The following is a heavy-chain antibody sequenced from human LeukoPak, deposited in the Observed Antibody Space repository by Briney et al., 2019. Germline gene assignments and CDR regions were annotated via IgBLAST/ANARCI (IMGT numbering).Heavy chain of an antibody. Sequence: KPSETLSLTCAVYGGSFSGYYWGWIRQPPGRGLEWIGTIYHSGSTYYNPSLKSRVTISVDTSKNQFSLKLNSVTAADTAVYYCARDISDYGAGGWFDPWGQGTLVTVSS. CDR2: IYHSGST. D-gene: IGHD4-17*01. CDR3: ARDISDYGAGGWFDP. V-gene: IGHV4-38-2*02. CDR1: GGSFSGYY. J-gene: IGHJ5*02.